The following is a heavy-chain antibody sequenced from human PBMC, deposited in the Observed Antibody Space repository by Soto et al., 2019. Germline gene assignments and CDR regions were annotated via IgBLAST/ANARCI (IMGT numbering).Heavy chain of an antibody. Sequence: VQLVESGGGVVQPGRSLRLSCAASGFTFSDYAMHWVRQARGKGLEWVAVVSHDGRNTHYADSVKGRFTISRDSSKNTVSLEMTSLRAEDTAVYYCAKRGRQWLVTSDFNYWGQGALVTVSS. CDR1: GFTFSDYA. CDR3: AKRGRQWLVTSDFNY. J-gene: IGHJ4*02. V-gene: IGHV3-30*18. CDR2: VSHDGRNT. D-gene: IGHD6-19*01.